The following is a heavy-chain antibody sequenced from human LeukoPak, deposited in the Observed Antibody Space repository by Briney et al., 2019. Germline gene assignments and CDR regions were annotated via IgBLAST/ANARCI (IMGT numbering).Heavy chain of an antibody. J-gene: IGHJ4*02. V-gene: IGHV4-31*03. CDR1: SGSVSSGSYY. CDR3: ASGIKDDYVWGSPRTYFDY. CDR2: IYYNGGT. Sequence: PSETLSLTCTVSSGSVSSGSYYWSWIRQHPGKGLEWIGYIYYNGGTYYNPSLKSRLSISVDTSKNQFSLKLSSVTAADTAVYYCASGIKDDYVWGSPRTYFDYWGQGALVTVSP. D-gene: IGHD3-16*01.